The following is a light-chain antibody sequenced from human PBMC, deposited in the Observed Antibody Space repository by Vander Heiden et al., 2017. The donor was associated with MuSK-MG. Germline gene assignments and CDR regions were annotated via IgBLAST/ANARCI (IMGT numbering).Light chain of an antibody. Sequence: ALQLTPSPSSLSASVGARVTITCRASQGIGSALAWYQQKPGKSPKFLIYDVSRLESGVPSRFSGSRYGTDFTLTISSRQPEDFAAYYCQQYNSYRLLAFGGGTKVEIK. CDR1: QGIGSA. CDR3: QQYNSYRLLA. J-gene: IGKJ4*01. V-gene: IGKV1-13*02. CDR2: DVS.